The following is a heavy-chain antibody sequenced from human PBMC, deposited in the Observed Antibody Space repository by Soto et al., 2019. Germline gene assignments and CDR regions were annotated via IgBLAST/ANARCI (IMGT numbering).Heavy chain of an antibody. D-gene: IGHD3-10*01. V-gene: IGHV4-34*01. Sequence: FETLSVSCAVSGVSFSCYCLSWLSPPPGKGLEWIVEINHSGSTNYNPSLKSRVTISVDTSKNQFSLKLSSVTAADTAVYYCARGGITMVRGVIGRGFDPWGQGTLVNGSS. CDR3: ARGGITMVRGVIGRGFDP. CDR2: INHSGST. J-gene: IGHJ5*02. CDR1: GVSFSCYC.